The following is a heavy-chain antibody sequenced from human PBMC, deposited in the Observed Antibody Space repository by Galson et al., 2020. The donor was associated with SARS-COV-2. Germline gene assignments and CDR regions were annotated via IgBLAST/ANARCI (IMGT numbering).Heavy chain of an antibody. Sequence: GGSLRLSCAASGFTFSSYGMSWVRQAPGKGLEWISTISGSDGPTYYADSVTGRFTISRDNSKNTLYLQMNSLRAEDTAVYYCAKALGPHYDILTGYGPFGYWGQGTLVTVSS. CDR3: AKALGPHYDILTGYGPFGY. J-gene: IGHJ4*02. CDR2: ISGSDGPT. V-gene: IGHV3-23*01. D-gene: IGHD3-9*01. CDR1: GFTFSSYG.